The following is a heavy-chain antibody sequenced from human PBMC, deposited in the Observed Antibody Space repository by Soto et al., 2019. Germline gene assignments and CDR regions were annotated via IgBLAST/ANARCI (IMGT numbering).Heavy chain of an antibody. CDR2: INSGASTT. Sequence: DVQLVESGGGLVQPGGSLRLSCAASGFTFSSSWMHWVRQAPGKGLVWVSRINSGASTTNYADSVKGRFTISRDNAKNTLYLHMDSLTADDTAVYYCAIGPTGLFGYDYWGQGTLVTVSS. D-gene: IGHD3-10*02. J-gene: IGHJ4*02. V-gene: IGHV3-74*01. CDR3: AIGPTGLFGYDY. CDR1: GFTFSSSW.